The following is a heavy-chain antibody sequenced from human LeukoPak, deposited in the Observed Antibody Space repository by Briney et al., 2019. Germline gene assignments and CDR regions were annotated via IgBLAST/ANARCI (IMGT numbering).Heavy chain of an antibody. Sequence: GGSLRPSCAASGFTFSSYWMSWVRQAPGKGLEWVANIKQDGSEKYYVDSVKGRFTISRDNAKNSLYLQMNSLRAEDTAVYYCVRVRNGDYGLNWFDPWGQGTLVTVSS. J-gene: IGHJ5*02. D-gene: IGHD4-17*01. CDR3: VRVRNGDYGLNWFDP. CDR2: IKQDGSEK. V-gene: IGHV3-7*01. CDR1: GFTFSSYW.